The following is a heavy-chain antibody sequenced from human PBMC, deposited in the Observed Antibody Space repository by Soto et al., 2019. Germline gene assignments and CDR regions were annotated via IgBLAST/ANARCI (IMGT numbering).Heavy chain of an antibody. J-gene: IGHJ6*02. D-gene: IGHD5-18*01. CDR2: IDHGGST. Sequence: SETLSLTCAGYGGSFSGYYWSWLSPPLGKGLEWIGEIDHGGSTKYDPSLASRVTISFNTSRNQFALKMKPVPAADTAVHLCAKVGGYGYQIYGMDVGSQGTTVTAAS. CDR3: AKVGGYGYQIYGMDV. CDR1: GGSFSGYY. V-gene: IGHV4-34*01.